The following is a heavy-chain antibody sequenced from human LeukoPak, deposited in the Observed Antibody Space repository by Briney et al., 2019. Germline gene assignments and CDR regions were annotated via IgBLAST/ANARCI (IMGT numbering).Heavy chain of an antibody. Sequence: PGGSLRLSCAASGFTFTNFWMSWVRQAPGKGLEWVSVIYSGGSTYYADSVKGRFTISRDNSKNTLYLQMNSLRAEDTAVYYCARAGPYDSYDYWGQGTLVTVSS. J-gene: IGHJ4*02. CDR2: IYSGGST. V-gene: IGHV3-53*01. CDR1: GFTFTNFW. CDR3: ARAGPYDSYDY. D-gene: IGHD3-22*01.